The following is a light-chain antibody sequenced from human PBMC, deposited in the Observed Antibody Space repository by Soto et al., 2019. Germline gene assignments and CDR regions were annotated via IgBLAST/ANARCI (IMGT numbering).Light chain of an antibody. CDR3: QQYNSYSWT. CDR1: QSISSW. CDR2: DAS. Sequence: DIQMTQSPSTLSASVGDRVTITFRASQSISSWLAWYQQKPGKAPKLLIYDASSLESGVPSRFSGSGSGTEFTFTISSLQPDDFATYYCQQYNSYSWTFGQGTKVDI. J-gene: IGKJ1*01. V-gene: IGKV1-5*01.